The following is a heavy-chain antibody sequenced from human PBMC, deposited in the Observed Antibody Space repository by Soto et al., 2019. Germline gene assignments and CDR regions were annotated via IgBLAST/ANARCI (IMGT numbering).Heavy chain of an antibody. D-gene: IGHD6-13*01. CDR3: ARHVQQQLARLGGWRYYYYGMDV. J-gene: IGHJ6*02. V-gene: IGHV5-51*01. CDR2: IYPGDSET. Sequence: GESLKISCKGSGYSFTSYWIGWVRQMPGKGLVWMGIIYPGDSETRYSPSFQCQVTISADKSISTPYLQWSSLKASDTAMYYCARHVQQQLARLGGWRYYYYGMDVWGQGTKVTV. CDR1: GYSFTSYW.